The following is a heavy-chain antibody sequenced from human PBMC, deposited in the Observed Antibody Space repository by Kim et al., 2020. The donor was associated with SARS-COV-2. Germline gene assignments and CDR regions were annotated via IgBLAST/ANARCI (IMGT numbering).Heavy chain of an antibody. CDR1: GYTFTSYY. CDR3: ARDYSIRRYFDWLHPDGYYNSSMDV. J-gene: IGHJ6*02. CDR2: INPSGGRT. V-gene: IGHV1-46*01. D-gene: IGHD3-9*01. Sequence: ASVKVSCKASGYTFTSYYMHWVRQAPGQGLEWMGSINPSGGRTSYAQKFQGRVTMTRDTSTSTVYMELSSLRSEDTAVYYCARDYSIRRYFDWLHPDGYYNSSMDVWGQDTTVTVSS.